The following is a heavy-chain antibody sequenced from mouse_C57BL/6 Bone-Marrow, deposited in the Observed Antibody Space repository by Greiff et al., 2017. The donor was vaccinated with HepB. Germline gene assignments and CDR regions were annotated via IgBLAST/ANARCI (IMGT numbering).Heavy chain of an antibody. J-gene: IGHJ2*01. D-gene: IGHD1-1*01. V-gene: IGHV1-59*01. CDR1: GYTFTSYW. Sequence: VQLQQSGAELVRPGTSVTLSCKASGYTFTSYWMHWVKQRPGQGLEWIGGIDPSDSYTNYNQKFKGKATLAEDTSSSTAYMQLSSLTSEDSAVYYSARPGSLYYFDFWGQGTTLTVSS. CDR3: ARPGSLYYFDF. CDR2: IDPSDSYT.